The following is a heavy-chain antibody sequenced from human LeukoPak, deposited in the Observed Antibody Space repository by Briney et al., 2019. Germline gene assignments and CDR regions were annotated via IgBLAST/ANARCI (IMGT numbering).Heavy chain of an antibody. CDR1: TWTFNGNC. D-gene: IGHD3-22*01. CDR2: INHSGST. CDR3: ARGYYYDGFDY. V-gene: IGHV4-34*01. J-gene: IGHJ4*02. Sequence: SETLSSTAAVDTWTFNGNCWIWLGPPPGKGREWIGEINHSGSTNYNPSLKSRVTISVDTPKNQFSLKLSSVTAADTAVYYCARGYYYDGFDYWGQGTLVTVSS.